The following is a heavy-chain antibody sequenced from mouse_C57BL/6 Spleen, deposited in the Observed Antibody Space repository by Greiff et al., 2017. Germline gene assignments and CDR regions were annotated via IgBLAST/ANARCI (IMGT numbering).Heavy chain of an antibody. V-gene: IGHV1-61*01. CDR2: IYPSDSET. CDR1: GYTFTSYW. CDR3: ARSRSNYLFDY. Sequence: VQLQQPGAELVRPGSSVKLSCKASGYTFTSYWMDWVKQRPGQGLEWIGNIYPSDSETHYNQKFKDKATLTVDKSSSTAYMQLSSLTSEDSAVYYCARSRSNYLFDYWGQGTTLTVSS. D-gene: IGHD2-5*01. J-gene: IGHJ2*01.